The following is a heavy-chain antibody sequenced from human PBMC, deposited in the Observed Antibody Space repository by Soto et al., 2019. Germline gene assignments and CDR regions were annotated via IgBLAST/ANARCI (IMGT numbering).Heavy chain of an antibody. CDR3: TSTDHRITIFGVVKAAGGMDV. J-gene: IGHJ6*02. Sequence: GGSLRLSCAASGFTFSGSAMHWVRQASGKGLEWVGRIRSKANSYATAYAASVKGRFTISRDDSKNTAYLQMNSLKTEDTAVYYCTSTDHRITIFGVVKAAGGMDVWGQGTTVTVSS. V-gene: IGHV3-73*01. CDR2: IRSKANSYAT. CDR1: GFTFSGSA. D-gene: IGHD3-3*01.